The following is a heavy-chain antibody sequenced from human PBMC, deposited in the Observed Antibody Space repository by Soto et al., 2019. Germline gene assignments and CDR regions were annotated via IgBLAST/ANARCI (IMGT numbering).Heavy chain of an antibody. Sequence: QVQLVESGGGVVQPGRSLRLSCAASGFTFSSYGMHWVRQAPGKGLEWVAVIWYDGSNKYYADSVKGRFTISRDNSKNTLYMQMNSLRDEDTAVYYCARALKNYYDSSGYHHDAFDIWGQGKMVTVSS. D-gene: IGHD3-22*01. J-gene: IGHJ3*02. CDR2: IWYDGSNK. CDR3: ARALKNYYDSSGYHHDAFDI. V-gene: IGHV3-33*01. CDR1: GFTFSSYG.